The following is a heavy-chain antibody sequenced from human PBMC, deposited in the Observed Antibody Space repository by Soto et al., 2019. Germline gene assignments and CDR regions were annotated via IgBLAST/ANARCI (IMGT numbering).Heavy chain of an antibody. J-gene: IGHJ4*02. CDR1: GYSFAGYW. CDR3: ARQIYDSDTGPNFQYYFDS. CDR2: IDPSDSQT. V-gene: IGHV5-10-1*01. Sequence: LKISCKGSGYSFAGYWITWVRQKPGKGLEWMGRIDPSDSQTYYSPSFRGHVTISVTKSITTVFLQWSSLRASDTAMYYCARQIYDSDTGPNFQYYFDSWGQGTPVTVSS. D-gene: IGHD3-22*01.